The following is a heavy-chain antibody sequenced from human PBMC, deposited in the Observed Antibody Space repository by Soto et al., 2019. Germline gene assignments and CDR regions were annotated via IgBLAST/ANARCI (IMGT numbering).Heavy chain of an antibody. CDR3: ARDADFWSGPDY. D-gene: IGHD3-3*01. V-gene: IGHV1-46*01. Sequence: QVQLVQSGAEVKKPGASVKVSCKASGYIFPNYYLHWVRQAPGQGLEWVGMINPGGGTTTYAPKFQGRVTMRRDTATSTAYMDVSSLRSEDTAVYFCARDADFWSGPDYWGQGTLVTVSS. CDR1: GYIFPNYY. CDR2: INPGGGTT. J-gene: IGHJ4*02.